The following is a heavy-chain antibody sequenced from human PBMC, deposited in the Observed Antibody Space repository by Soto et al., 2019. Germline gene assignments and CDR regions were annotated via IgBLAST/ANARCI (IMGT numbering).Heavy chain of an antibody. CDR3: AKDPRGDNWNFGGVDY. V-gene: IGHV3-30*18. Sequence: QVQLVESGGGVVQPGRSLRLYCAASGFTFSSYGMHWVRQAPGKGLEWVAVISYDGSNKYYADSVKGRFTISRDNPKNTLYLQMNSLRAEDTAVYYCAKDPRGDNWNFGGVDYWGQGTLVTVSS. CDR2: ISYDGSNK. CDR1: GFTFSSYG. J-gene: IGHJ4*02. D-gene: IGHD1-20*01.